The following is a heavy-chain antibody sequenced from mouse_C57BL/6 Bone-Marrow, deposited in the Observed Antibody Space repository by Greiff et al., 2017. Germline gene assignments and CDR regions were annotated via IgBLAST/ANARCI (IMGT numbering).Heavy chain of an antibody. D-gene: IGHD1-1*01. J-gene: IGHJ3*01. Sequence: EVQGVESVAELVRPGASVKLSCTASGFNIKNTYMHWVKQRPEQGLEWIGRIDPANGNTKYAPKFQGKATITADKSSNTAYLQLSSLTSEDTASYYGASPYYYGSSPFAYWGQGTLVTVSA. CDR3: ASPYYYGSSPFAY. CDR2: IDPANGNT. V-gene: IGHV14-3*01. CDR1: GFNIKNTY.